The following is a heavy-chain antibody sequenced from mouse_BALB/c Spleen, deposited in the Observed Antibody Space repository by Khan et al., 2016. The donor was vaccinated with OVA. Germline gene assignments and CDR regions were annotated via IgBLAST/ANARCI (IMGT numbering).Heavy chain of an antibody. Sequence: QIQLVQSGPELKKPGETVRISCKASGYTFTNYGMNWVKQAPGKGLKWMGWINTYTGEPTYADDFKGRSAFSLETSASTAYLQIKNLKNEATATYFCARSNSYWYFDVWGAGTTVTVSS. CDR3: ARSNSYWYFDV. CDR2: INTYTGEP. V-gene: IGHV9-3-1*01. CDR1: GYTFTNYG. D-gene: IGHD4-1*02. J-gene: IGHJ1*01.